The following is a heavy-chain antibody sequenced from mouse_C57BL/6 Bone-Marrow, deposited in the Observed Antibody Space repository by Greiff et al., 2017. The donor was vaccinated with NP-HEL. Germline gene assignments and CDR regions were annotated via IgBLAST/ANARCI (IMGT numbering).Heavy chain of an antibody. CDR3: ARSYYGSSPYWYFDV. CDR1: GYTFTNYW. CDR2: IYPGGGYT. Sequence: QVQLQQSGAELVRPGTSVKMSCKASGYTFTNYWIGWAKQRPGHGLEWIGDIYPGGGYTNYNEKFKGKAKLTADKSSSTAYMQFSSLTSEDSAIYYCARSYYGSSPYWYFDVWGTGTTVTVSS. D-gene: IGHD1-1*01. V-gene: IGHV1-63*01. J-gene: IGHJ1*03.